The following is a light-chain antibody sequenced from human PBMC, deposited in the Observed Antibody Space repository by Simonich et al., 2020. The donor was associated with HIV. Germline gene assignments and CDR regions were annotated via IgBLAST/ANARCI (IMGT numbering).Light chain of an antibody. Sequence: EIVLTQSPATLSLSPGERATLSCRSSQSVSSYLAWYQQKPGQAPRLLIYDASNRATGSPASFSGSGSVTDFTLTISSLEPEDFAVYYCQQRSNWPWTFGQGTKVEIK. CDR3: QQRSNWPWT. CDR1: QSVSSY. CDR2: DAS. J-gene: IGKJ1*01. V-gene: IGKV3-11*01.